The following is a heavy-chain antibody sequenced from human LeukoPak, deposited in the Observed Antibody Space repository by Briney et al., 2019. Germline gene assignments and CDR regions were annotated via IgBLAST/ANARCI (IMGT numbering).Heavy chain of an antibody. J-gene: IGHJ4*02. V-gene: IGHV3-9*01. D-gene: IGHD6-6*01. Sequence: GGSLRLSCAASGFTFDDYAMHWVRHAPGKGLEWVSGISWNSGSIGYADSVKGRFTISRDNAKNSLYLQMNSLRAEDTALYYCAKEAYSSSSSHLDYWGQGTLVTVSS. CDR3: AKEAYSSSSSHLDY. CDR2: ISWNSGSI. CDR1: GFTFDDYA.